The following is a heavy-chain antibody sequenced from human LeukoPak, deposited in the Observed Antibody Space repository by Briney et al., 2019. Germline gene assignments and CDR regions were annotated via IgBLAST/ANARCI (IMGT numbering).Heavy chain of an antibody. CDR2: IYYSWST. CDR1: GGSISGSSYY. J-gene: IGHJ5*02. V-gene: IGHV4-39*07. Sequence: PSETLSLTCTVSGGSISGSSYYWGWIRQPPGKGLEWIGSIYYSWSTYYNPPLKSRVTISVDTSKNQFSLKLSSVTAADTAVYYCARGDPVEMATTNWFDPWGQGTRVTVSS. D-gene: IGHD5-24*01. CDR3: ARGDPVEMATTNWFDP.